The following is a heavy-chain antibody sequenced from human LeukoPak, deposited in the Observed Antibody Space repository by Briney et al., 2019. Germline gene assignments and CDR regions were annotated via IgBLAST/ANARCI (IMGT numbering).Heavy chain of an antibody. CDR2: IKSKTDGGTT. J-gene: IGHJ4*02. V-gene: IGHV3-15*01. CDR3: TTVDYYDSSGPDY. CDR1: GFTFSNAW. Sequence: GGSLRLSCAASGFTFSNAWMSWARQAPGKGLEWVGRIKSKTDGGTTDYAAPVKGRFTISRDDSKNTLYLQMNSLKTEDTAVYYCTTVDYYDSSGPDYWGPGTLVTVSS. D-gene: IGHD3-22*01.